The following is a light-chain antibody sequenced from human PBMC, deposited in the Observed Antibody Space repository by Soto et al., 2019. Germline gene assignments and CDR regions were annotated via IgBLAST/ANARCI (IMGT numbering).Light chain of an antibody. J-gene: IGLJ2*01. Sequence: QSALTQPASVSGSPGQSITISCTGTTSDVGGYNYVSWYQQHPGKAPKLMIYDVDSRPSGVSNRFSGSKSGNTASLTISGLQAEGEADYYCSSFTTSTTLLFGGGTKLTVL. V-gene: IGLV2-14*03. CDR1: TSDVGGYNY. CDR3: SSFTTSTTLL. CDR2: DVD.